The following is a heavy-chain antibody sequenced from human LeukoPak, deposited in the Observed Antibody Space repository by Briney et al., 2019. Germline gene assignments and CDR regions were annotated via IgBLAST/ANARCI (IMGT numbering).Heavy chain of an antibody. D-gene: IGHD3-10*01. J-gene: IGHJ4*02. V-gene: IGHV3-48*02. CDR1: GFTFDDYG. CDR2: ISSSSSTI. Sequence: GGSLRLSCAASGFTFDDYGMNWVRQAPGKGLEWVSYISSSSSTIYFADSVKGRFTISRDNAKNSLSLQMNSLRDEDTAVYYCATASAGSYYNFDYWGQGTLVTVSS. CDR3: ATASAGSYYNFDY.